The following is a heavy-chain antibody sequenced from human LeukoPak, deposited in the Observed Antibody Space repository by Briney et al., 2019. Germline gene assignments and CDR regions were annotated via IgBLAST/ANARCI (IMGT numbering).Heavy chain of an antibody. J-gene: IGHJ4*02. CDR1: GFSFSDYP. Sequence: GGSLRLSCTTFGFSFSDYPMTWVRQAPGKGLEWVSVITANGGVKFYADSVKGRFTVSRDNSNNTLYLLMNSLRADTAVYYCGKDLDSGSYLPGVEYCGQGTLVTVSS. CDR2: ITANGGVK. CDR3: GKDLDSGSYLPGVEY. V-gene: IGHV3-23*01. D-gene: IGHD1-26*01.